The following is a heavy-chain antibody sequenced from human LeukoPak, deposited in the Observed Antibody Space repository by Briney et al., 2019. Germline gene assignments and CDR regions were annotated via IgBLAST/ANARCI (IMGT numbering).Heavy chain of an antibody. J-gene: IGHJ5*02. CDR3: ARVRGSDYDFWSGYYTRTVNWFDP. CDR2: IYPGDSDT. CDR1: GYSFTSYW. V-gene: IGHV5-51*01. D-gene: IGHD3-3*01. Sequence: GESLKISCKGSGYSFTSYWIGWVRQMPGKGLEWMGIIYPGDSDTRYSPSFQGQVTISADKSISTAYLQWSSLKASDTAMYYCARVRGSDYDFWSGYYTRTVNWFDPWGQGTLVTVPS.